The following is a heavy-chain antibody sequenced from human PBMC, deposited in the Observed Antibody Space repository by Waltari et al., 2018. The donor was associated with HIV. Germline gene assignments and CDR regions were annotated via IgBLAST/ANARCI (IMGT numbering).Heavy chain of an antibody. Sequence: QVQLQESGPGLVKPSETLSLTCTVSGGSISSYYWSWIRQPPGKGLEWIGYIYYSGSTNYNPSLKSRVTISVDTSKNQFSLKLSSVTAADTAVYYCARAGFIVGATFHAFDIWGQGTMVTVSS. CDR1: GGSISSYY. D-gene: IGHD1-26*01. J-gene: IGHJ3*02. CDR2: IYYSGST. V-gene: IGHV4-59*01. CDR3: ARAGFIVGATFHAFDI.